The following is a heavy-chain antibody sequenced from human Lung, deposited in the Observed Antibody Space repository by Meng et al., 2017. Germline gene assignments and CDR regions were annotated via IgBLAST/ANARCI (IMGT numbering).Heavy chain of an antibody. D-gene: IGHD6-13*01. Sequence: QRGGSWWGLVKPGGSLRLSCVASGFSFTDAWMSWVRQAPGKGLEWVGRIKSNSDGGTTDYAAPVKGRFTISRDDSKNTLYLQMNSLITEDTAVYFCATGAAAADHWGQGTLVTVSS. CDR1: GFSFTDAW. V-gene: IGHV3-15*01. J-gene: IGHJ4*02. CDR3: ATGAAAADH. CDR2: IKSNSDGGTT.